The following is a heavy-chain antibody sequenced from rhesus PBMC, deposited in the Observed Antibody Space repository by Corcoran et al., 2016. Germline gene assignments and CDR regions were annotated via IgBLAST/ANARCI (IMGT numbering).Heavy chain of an antibody. CDR2: ISGSSGST. CDR1: GYSISSGYY. J-gene: IGHJ5-1*01. D-gene: IGHD2-39*01. CDR3: ARTPGNRFDV. Sequence: QVQLQESGPGLVKPSETLSLTCAVSGYSISSGYYWGWIRQPPGKGLGYIGNISGSSGSTYYNPSLKSRVTISKDTSKNQFSLKLSSVTAADTAVYYCARTPGNRFDVWGPGVLVTVSS. V-gene: IGHV4-99*01.